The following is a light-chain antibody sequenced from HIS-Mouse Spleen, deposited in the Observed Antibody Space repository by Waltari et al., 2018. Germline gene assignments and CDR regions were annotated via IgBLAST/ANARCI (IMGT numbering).Light chain of an antibody. V-gene: IGKV3-20*01. CDR2: GAS. CDR1: QSVSSSY. J-gene: IGKJ1*01. CDR3: QQYGSSPWT. Sequence: EIVLTQSPGTLSLSPGERATTSCRASQSVSSSYLAWYQQKPGQAPRFLIYGASSRATGIPDRFSGSGSGTDFTLTISRLEPEDFAVYYCQQYGSSPWTFGQGTKVEIK.